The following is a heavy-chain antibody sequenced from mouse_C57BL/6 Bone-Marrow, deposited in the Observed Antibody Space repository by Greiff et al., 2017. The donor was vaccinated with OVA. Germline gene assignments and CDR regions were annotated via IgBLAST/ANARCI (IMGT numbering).Heavy chain of an antibody. Sequence: QVQLKQPGAELVKPGASVKLSCKASGYTFTSYWMHWVKQRPGQGLEWIGMIHPNSGSTNYNEKFKSKATLTVDKSSSTAYMQLSSLTSEDSAVYYCARRKSSYYFDCWGQGTALTVSS. D-gene: IGHD1-3*01. CDR1: GYTFTSYW. CDR2: IHPNSGST. J-gene: IGHJ2*01. CDR3: ARRKSSYYFDC. V-gene: IGHV1-64*01.